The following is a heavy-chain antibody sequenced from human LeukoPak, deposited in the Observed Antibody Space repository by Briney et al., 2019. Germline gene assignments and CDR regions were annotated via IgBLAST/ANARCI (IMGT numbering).Heavy chain of an antibody. Sequence: AGSLRLSCAASGFTFSSYGMQWVRPAPGKGLEWVAVISYDGSNKYYADSVKGRFTTSRDNSKNTLYLQMNSLRAEDTAGYYCAKGVHSSGWDAFDIWGQGTMVTVSS. CDR2: ISYDGSNK. CDR3: AKGVHSSGWDAFDI. J-gene: IGHJ3*02. CDR1: GFTFSSYG. D-gene: IGHD6-19*01. V-gene: IGHV3-30*18.